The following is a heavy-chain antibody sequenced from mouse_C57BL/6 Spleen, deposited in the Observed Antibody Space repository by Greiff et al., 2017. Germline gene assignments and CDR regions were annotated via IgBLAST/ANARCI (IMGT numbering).Heavy chain of an antibody. J-gene: IGHJ4*01. D-gene: IGHD3-2*01. V-gene: IGHV1-81*01. CDR3: ARRLETALYYYAMDY. CDR1: GYTFTSYG. CDR2: IYPRSGNT. Sequence: QVQLKQSGAELARPGASVKLSCKASGYTFTSYGISWVKQRTGQGLEWIGEIYPRSGNTYYNESFKGKATLSADKSSSTAYMQLRSLTSEDSAVYVCARRLETALYYYAMDYWGQGTSVTVSS.